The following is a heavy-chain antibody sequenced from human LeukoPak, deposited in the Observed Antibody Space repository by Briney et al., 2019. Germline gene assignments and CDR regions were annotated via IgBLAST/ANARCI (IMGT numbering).Heavy chain of an antibody. CDR1: GYTFTGYY. J-gene: IGHJ5*02. V-gene: IGHV1-2*06. CDR3: ARGGTVTANNWFDP. CDR2: INPNSGGT. D-gene: IGHD4-17*01. Sequence: ASLKVSCKASGYTFTGYYMHWVRQAPGQGLEWMGRINPNSGGTNYAQKFQGRVTMTRDTSISTAYMELSRLRSDATAVYYCARGGTVTANNWFDPWGQGTLVTVSS.